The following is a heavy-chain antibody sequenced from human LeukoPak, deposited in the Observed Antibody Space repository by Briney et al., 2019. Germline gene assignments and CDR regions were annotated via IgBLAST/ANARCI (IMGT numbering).Heavy chain of an antibody. D-gene: IGHD2-15*01. J-gene: IGHJ4*02. CDR2: ISSSSSYI. Sequence: PGGSLRLSCAASGFTFSSYSMNWVRKAPGKGLEWVSSISSSSSYIYYADSVKGRFTISRDNAKNSLYLQMNSLRAEDTAVYYCARDWGYCSGGSCYPGPYDYWGQGTLVTVSS. V-gene: IGHV3-21*01. CDR3: ARDWGYCSGGSCYPGPYDY. CDR1: GFTFSSYS.